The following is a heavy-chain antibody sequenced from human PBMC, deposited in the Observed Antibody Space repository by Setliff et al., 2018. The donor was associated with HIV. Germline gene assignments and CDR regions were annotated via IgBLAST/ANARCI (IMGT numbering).Heavy chain of an antibody. Sequence: SETLSLTCAVFGGSFTDIGGSFTDYYWIWIRQPPGKGLEWIGEINHSGSTHYNPSLKSRFTISVDTSKNQFSLKLSSVTAADTAVYYCARGVRGYGEIRYFFYYYYMDVWGKGTTVTVS. CDR1: GGSFTDIGGSFTDYY. CDR2: INHSGST. J-gene: IGHJ6*03. D-gene: IGHD3-9*01. V-gene: IGHV4-34*01. CDR3: ARGVRGYGEIRYFFYYYYMDV.